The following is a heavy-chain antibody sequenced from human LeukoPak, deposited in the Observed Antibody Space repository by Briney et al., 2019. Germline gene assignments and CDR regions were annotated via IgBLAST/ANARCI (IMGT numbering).Heavy chain of an antibody. CDR2: IKQDGTEK. J-gene: IGHJ4*02. Sequence: GGSLRLSCAASGFTFTTYWMSWVRQAPGKGLEWVAHIKQDGTEKYYVDSVKGRFTISRDNARNSLELQMNSLRVEDTAVYYCARLREIPVFGVVTKSTSYFDYWGQGTLVTVSS. CDR1: GFTFTTYW. D-gene: IGHD3-3*01. V-gene: IGHV3-7*01. CDR3: ARLREIPVFGVVTKSTSYFDY.